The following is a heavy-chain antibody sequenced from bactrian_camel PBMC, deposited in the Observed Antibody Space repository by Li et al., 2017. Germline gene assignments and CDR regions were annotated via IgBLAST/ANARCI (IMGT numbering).Heavy chain of an antibody. CDR1: NLPYRSYY. V-gene: IGHV3-2*01. Sequence: QVQLVESGGGLVQPGGSLVVSCAASNLPYRSYYITWVRQAPGKGLEWVATIYSADSKTYYGASVKGRFTSSRDNAESTVYLQMNSLKIEDTAVYYCALGSSRQATMTARGKGTQVTVS. J-gene: IGHJ4*01. D-gene: IGHD3*01. CDR2: IYSADSKT.